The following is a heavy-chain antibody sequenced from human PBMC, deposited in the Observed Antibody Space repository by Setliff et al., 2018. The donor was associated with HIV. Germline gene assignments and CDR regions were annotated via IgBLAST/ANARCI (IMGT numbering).Heavy chain of an antibody. J-gene: IGHJ3*02. CDR3: ARSDSYCAGDCYGVDGVDAFDI. CDR1: GGSISSYY. CDR2: MSYSGST. Sequence: SETLSLTCTVSGGSISSYYWSWIRQPPGKGLEWIGYMSYSGSTYYNPSLKSRIIMSVDTSKNQFSLKLSSVTAADTALYYCARSDSYCAGDCYGVDGVDAFDIWGQGTMVTVSS. V-gene: IGHV4-59*01. D-gene: IGHD2-21*02.